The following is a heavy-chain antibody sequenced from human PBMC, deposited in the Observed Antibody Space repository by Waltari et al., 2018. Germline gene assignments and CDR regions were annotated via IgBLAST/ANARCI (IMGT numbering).Heavy chain of an antibody. Sequence: QVQLQESGPGLVKPSETLSLTCTVSGGSISSYYWSWIRQPAGKGLEWIGRIYTSGSTNSNPSLESRVTMSVDTSKNQFSLKLSSVTAADTAVYYCARDHSSQVYCSSTSCYVDIWGQGTMVTVSS. CDR1: GGSISSYY. CDR3: ARDHSSQVYCSSTSCYVDI. D-gene: IGHD2-2*01. V-gene: IGHV4-4*07. J-gene: IGHJ3*02. CDR2: IYTSGST.